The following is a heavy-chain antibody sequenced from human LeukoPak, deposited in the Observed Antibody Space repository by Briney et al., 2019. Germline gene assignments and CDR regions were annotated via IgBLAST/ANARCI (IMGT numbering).Heavy chain of an antibody. CDR1: GFTFSSYG. CDR2: IHKSDGST. D-gene: IGHD5-18*01. V-gene: IGHV3-23*01. Sequence: GGSLRLSCAASGFTFSSYGMSWVRQAPGKGLEWVSLIHKSDGSTYYADSVKGRFTISRDNAKNSLYLQMNSLRAEDTAVYYCARDSYGYDYYYYYMDVWGKGTTVTVSS. J-gene: IGHJ6*03. CDR3: ARDSYGYDYYYYYMDV.